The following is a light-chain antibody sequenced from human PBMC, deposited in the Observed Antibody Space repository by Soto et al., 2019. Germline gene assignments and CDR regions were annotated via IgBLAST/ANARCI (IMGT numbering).Light chain of an antibody. CDR3: GTWDSSLSAGV. Sequence: QSALTQPPSVSAAPGQKATISCSGSSSNIGNNYVSWYQQLPGTAPKLLIYENNKRPSGIPDRFSGSKSGTSATLGITGLQTGDEADYYCGTWDSSLSAGVFGTGTKVTVL. CDR1: SSNIGNNY. J-gene: IGLJ1*01. V-gene: IGLV1-51*02. CDR2: ENN.